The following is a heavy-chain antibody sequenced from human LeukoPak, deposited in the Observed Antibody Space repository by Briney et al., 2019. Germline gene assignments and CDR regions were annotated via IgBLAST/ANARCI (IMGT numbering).Heavy chain of an antibody. CDR1: GYTFTDYY. CDR3: ARDGRLRNGYDNFYI. Sequence: GASVKVSCKASGYTFTDYYIHWVRQAPGQGLEWMGWINPKSGGTNYAQMFQGRVTMTRDTSISTAYMELSRLRSDDTAVYYCARDGRLRNGYDNFYIWGQGTLVTVSS. J-gene: IGHJ4*02. V-gene: IGHV1-2*02. D-gene: IGHD5-18*01. CDR2: INPKSGGT.